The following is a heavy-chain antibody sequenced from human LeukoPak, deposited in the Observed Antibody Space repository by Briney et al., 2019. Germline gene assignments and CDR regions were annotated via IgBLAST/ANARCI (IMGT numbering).Heavy chain of an antibody. CDR2: IYHSGTT. V-gene: IGHV4-4*02. CDR3: AGLVGRYSSGLYYYYFDY. Sequence: SGTLSLTCAVSNGSISSTNWWSWVRQSPGKGLEYIGEIYHSGTTNYNPSLKSRVTISLDKSKNHFSLKLTSVTAADTAVYYCAGLVGRYSSGLYYYYFDYWGQGTLVTVSS. CDR1: NGSISSTNW. J-gene: IGHJ4*02. D-gene: IGHD3-22*01.